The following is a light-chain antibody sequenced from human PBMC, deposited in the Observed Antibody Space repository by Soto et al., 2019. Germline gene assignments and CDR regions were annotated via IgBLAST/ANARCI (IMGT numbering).Light chain of an antibody. Sequence: DIQMTQSPSSLSASVGDRGTVTCRASQSISTFLNWYQQKPGKAPKLLIFAASSLLSGVPSRFSGSGSGTDFTLTIYSLEPEDFATYFCQQSYNTPWTFGQGTRVEIK. CDR1: QSISTF. CDR3: QQSYNTPWT. J-gene: IGKJ1*01. V-gene: IGKV1-39*01. CDR2: AAS.